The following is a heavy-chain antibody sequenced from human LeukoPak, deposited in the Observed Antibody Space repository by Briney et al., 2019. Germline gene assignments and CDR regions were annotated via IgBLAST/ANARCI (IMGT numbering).Heavy chain of an antibody. CDR1: GGTFSSYA. Sequence: ASVKVSCKASGGTFSSYAISWVRQAPGQGLEWMGWISAYNGNTNYAQKLQGRVTMTTDTSTSTAYMELRSLRSEDTAVYYCAREYSSSSVADAFDIWGQGTMVTVSS. CDR3: AREYSSSSVADAFDI. J-gene: IGHJ3*02. D-gene: IGHD6-6*01. CDR2: ISAYNGNT. V-gene: IGHV1-18*01.